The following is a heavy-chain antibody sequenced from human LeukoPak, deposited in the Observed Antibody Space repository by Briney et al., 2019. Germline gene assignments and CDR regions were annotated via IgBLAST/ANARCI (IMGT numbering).Heavy chain of an antibody. V-gene: IGHV3-15*01. CDR1: GFTFSSNY. CDR3: AALGGSGDLRY. CDR2: IKRIIDGGTT. Sequence: GGSLRLSCAASGFTFSSNYMNWVRQAPGKGLEWVGRIKRIIDGGTTDYAAPVKGRFTVSRDDSINTLYLQMSSLKTEDTAVNYCAALGGSGDLRYWGQGTLVTVSS. J-gene: IGHJ4*02. D-gene: IGHD4-17*01.